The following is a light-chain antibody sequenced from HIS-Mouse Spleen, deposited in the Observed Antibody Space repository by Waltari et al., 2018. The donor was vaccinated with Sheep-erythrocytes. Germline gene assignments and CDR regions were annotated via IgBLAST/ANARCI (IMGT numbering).Light chain of an antibody. J-gene: IGLJ3*02. CDR1: SSAVGGYNY. Sequence: QSALTQPPSASGSPGQSVTIPCTGTSSAVGGYNYVSWYHQHPGKAPKLMIYEVSKRPSGVPDRFSGSKSGNTASLTVSGLQAEDEADYYCSSYAGSNNWVFGGGTKLTVL. V-gene: IGLV2-8*01. CDR2: EVS. CDR3: SSYAGSNNWV.